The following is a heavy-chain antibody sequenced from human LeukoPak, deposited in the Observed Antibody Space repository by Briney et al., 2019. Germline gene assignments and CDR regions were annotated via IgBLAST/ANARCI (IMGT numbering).Heavy chain of an antibody. D-gene: IGHD3-3*01. CDR2: ISTYNGNT. CDR1: GYTLTRYG. V-gene: IGHV1-18*01. J-gene: IGHJ4*02. Sequence: ASVKVSCKASGYTLTRYGISWVRQAPGQGLEWMGWISTYNGNTKYAQKLQGRVTMTTDISTSTAYMELRSLRSDDTALYYCARDQPDFAVVVDYWGQGTLVTVSS. CDR3: ARDQPDFAVVVDY.